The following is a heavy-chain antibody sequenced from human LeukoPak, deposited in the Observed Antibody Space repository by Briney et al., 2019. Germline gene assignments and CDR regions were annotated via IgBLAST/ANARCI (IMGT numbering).Heavy chain of an antibody. Sequence: SETLSLTCTVSGGSFSSYYWTWIRQPAGQGLEWLGRIYPGVSTNYSPSLKSRLTMSVDTSKNQFSLRLTSMTAADTAVYFCARSAVTRAGVFDYWGRGTLVTVSS. CDR1: GGSFSSYY. CDR3: ARSAVTRAGVFDY. V-gene: IGHV4-4*07. CDR2: IYPGVST. D-gene: IGHD4-17*01. J-gene: IGHJ4*02.